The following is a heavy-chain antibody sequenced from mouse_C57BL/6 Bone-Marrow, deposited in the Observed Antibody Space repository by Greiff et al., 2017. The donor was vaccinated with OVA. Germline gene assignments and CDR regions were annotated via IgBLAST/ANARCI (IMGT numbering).Heavy chain of an antibody. D-gene: IGHD2-4*01. CDR1: GYSFTDYN. Sequence: VHVKQSGPELVKPGASVKISCKASGYSFTDYNMNWVKQSNGKSLEWIGVINPNYGTTSYNQKFKGKATLTVDQSSSTAYMQLNSLTSDDSAVYYCARGLIYYDPWYFDVWGTGTTVTVSS. J-gene: IGHJ1*03. CDR2: INPNYGTT. V-gene: IGHV1-39*01. CDR3: ARGLIYYDPWYFDV.